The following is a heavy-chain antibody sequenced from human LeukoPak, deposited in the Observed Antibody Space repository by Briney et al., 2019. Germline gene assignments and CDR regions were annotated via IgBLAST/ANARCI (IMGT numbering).Heavy chain of an antibody. J-gene: IGHJ4*02. V-gene: IGHV3-48*04. Sequence: GGSLRLSCAASGFTFSSYSMNWVRQAPGKGLEWVSYIGSTSSTIYYADSVKGRFTISRDNAKNSLYLQMNSLRAEDTAVYYCARDPIAGRRDGRDYWGQGTLVTVSS. CDR2: IGSTSSTI. D-gene: IGHD5-24*01. CDR3: ARDPIAGRRDGRDY. CDR1: GFTFSSYS.